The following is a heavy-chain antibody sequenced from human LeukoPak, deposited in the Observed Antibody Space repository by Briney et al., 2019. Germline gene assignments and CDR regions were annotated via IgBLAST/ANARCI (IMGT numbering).Heavy chain of an antibody. J-gene: IGHJ4*02. CDR2: INHSGST. CDR1: GGSFSGYY. V-gene: IGHV4-34*01. CDR3: ARGVDDYGRNDVDS. Sequence: SETLSLTCAVYGGSFSGYYWSWIRQPPGKGLEWIGEINHSGSTNYNPSLKSRVTISVDTSKNQFSLKLSSVTAADTAVYYCARGVDDYGRNDVDSWGQGTLVTVSS. D-gene: IGHD3-16*01.